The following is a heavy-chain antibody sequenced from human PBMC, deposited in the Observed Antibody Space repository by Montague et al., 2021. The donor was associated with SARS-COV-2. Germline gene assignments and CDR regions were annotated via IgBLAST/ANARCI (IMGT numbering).Heavy chain of an antibody. CDR3: ARYYERSLDV. Sequence: SETLSLTCIVSGGSITNDDWSWIRQPPGKELEWIVNIFKNGDIDYTPSLRSRVIISVDTSKSQFSLKVISVTAADTAAYYCARYYERSLDVWGQGTTVTVSS. V-gene: IGHV4-59*08. D-gene: IGHD3-16*01. J-gene: IGHJ6*02. CDR1: GGSITNDD. CDR2: IFKNGDI.